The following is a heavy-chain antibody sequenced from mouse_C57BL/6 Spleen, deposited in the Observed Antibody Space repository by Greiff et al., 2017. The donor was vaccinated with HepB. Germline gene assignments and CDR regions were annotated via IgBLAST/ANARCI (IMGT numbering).Heavy chain of an antibody. CDR1: GFNIKDYY. D-gene: IGHD2-4*01. Sequence: VQLQQSGAELVKPGASVKLSCTASGFNIKDYYMHWVKQSPEQGLEWIGRIDPEDGETKYAPKFQGKATITADTTANTTFLQLSSLTSEDTAVYYCARTYYDSRFAYWGQGTLVTVSA. CDR2: IDPEDGET. V-gene: IGHV14-2*01. CDR3: ARTYYDSRFAY. J-gene: IGHJ3*01.